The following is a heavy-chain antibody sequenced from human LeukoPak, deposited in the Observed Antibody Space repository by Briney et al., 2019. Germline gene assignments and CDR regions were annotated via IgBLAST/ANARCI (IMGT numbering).Heavy chain of an antibody. CDR1: SGSISSGDYY. V-gene: IGHV4-30-4*01. D-gene: IGHD2-15*01. Sequence: SQTLSLTCTVSSGSISSGDYYWSWIRQPPGKGLEWIGYINYSGSTSYNPSFKSRATISVDTAKSQFSLKLSSVSASDTAVYYCARAPLGFCSGGTCKRYFDYWGQGTLVTVSS. CDR2: INYSGST. CDR3: ARAPLGFCSGGTCKRYFDY. J-gene: IGHJ4*02.